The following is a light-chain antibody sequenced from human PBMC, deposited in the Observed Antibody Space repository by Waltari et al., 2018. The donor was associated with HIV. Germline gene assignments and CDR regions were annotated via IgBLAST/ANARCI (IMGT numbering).Light chain of an antibody. CDR3: QQYNIRPRGNT. V-gene: IGKV3-15*01. CDR1: Q. J-gene: IGKJ2*01. Sequence: DIVMTQSPAILSVSPGERVTLSCRASQKLGQPPRLLIYDAATRAAEIPVRFSGSGSGTEFTLTIDSLQSEDFATYYCQQYNIRPRGNTFGQGTKLQIK. CDR2: DAA.